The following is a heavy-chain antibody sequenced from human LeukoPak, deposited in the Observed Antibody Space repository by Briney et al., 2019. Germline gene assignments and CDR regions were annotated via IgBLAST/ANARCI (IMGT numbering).Heavy chain of an antibody. J-gene: IGHJ5*02. CDR1: GFTFSSYA. D-gene: IGHD3-22*01. V-gene: IGHV3-23*01. Sequence: GGSLRLSCAASGFTFSSYAMSWVRQAPGKGLEWVSAISGSGGSTYYADSVKGRFTISRDNSKNTLCLQMNSLRAEDTAVYYCAKALYDSPLNWFDPWGQGTLVTVSS. CDR3: AKALYDSPLNWFDP. CDR2: ISGSGGST.